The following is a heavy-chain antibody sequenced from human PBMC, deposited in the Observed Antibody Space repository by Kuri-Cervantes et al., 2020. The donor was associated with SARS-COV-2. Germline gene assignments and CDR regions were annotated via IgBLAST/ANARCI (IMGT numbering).Heavy chain of an antibody. Sequence: GGSLRLSCAASGFTVSSNYMSWVRQAPGKGLEWVSVIYSGGSTYYADSVKGRFTISRDNSKNTLYLQMNSLRAEDTAVYYCAKEGYCSGGSCRRYYYYYYMDVWGKGTTVTVSS. CDR2: IYSGGST. CDR1: GFTVSSNY. J-gene: IGHJ6*03. CDR3: AKEGYCSGGSCRRYYYYYYMDV. D-gene: IGHD2-15*01. V-gene: IGHV3-53*01.